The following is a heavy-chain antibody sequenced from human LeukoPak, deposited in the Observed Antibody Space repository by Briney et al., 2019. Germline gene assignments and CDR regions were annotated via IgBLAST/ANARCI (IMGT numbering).Heavy chain of an antibody. CDR1: GYSISSNYY. CDR2: IYHSGST. CDR3: ARLRRVGASPFDY. Sequence: SETLSLTCTVSGYSISSNYYWGWIRQPPGKGLEWIGSIYHSGSTYYNPSLKSRVTISVDTSKNQFSLKLSSVTAADTAVYYCARLRRVGASPFDYWGQGTLVTVSS. V-gene: IGHV4-38-2*02. J-gene: IGHJ4*02. D-gene: IGHD1-26*01.